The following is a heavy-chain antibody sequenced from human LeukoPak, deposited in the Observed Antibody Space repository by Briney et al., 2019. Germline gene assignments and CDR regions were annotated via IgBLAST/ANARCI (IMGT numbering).Heavy chain of an antibody. CDR2: ISSSSSYI. Sequence: GGSLRLSCAASGFTFSSYSMSWVRQAPGKGLEWVSSISSSSSYIYYADSVKGRFTISRDNAKNTLYLQMNSLRAEDTAVYYCARHTHKFATYYYDSSGYYPDYWGQGTLVTVSS. CDR1: GFTFSSYS. D-gene: IGHD3-22*01. V-gene: IGHV3-21*01. CDR3: ARHTHKFATYYYDSSGYYPDY. J-gene: IGHJ4*02.